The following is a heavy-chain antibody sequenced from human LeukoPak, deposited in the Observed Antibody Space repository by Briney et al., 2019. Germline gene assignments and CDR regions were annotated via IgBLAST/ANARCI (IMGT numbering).Heavy chain of an antibody. CDR2: SFHGGSP. Sequence: SETLSLTCGVSGGSISSSDYYWGWIRQPPGKGLEWIGSSFHGGSPYYNPSLKSRVTISVDTSKNQFSLKLNSVTDADTAIYYCARATATGSWGLFDYWGQGAQVIVSS. D-gene: IGHD1-1*01. V-gene: IGHV4-39*01. CDR1: GGSISSSDYY. CDR3: ARATATGSWGLFDY. J-gene: IGHJ4*02.